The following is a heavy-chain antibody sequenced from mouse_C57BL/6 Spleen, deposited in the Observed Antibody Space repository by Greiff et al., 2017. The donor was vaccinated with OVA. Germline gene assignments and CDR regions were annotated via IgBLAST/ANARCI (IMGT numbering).Heavy chain of an antibody. CDR1: GYSITSGYY. V-gene: IGHV3-6*01. J-gene: IGHJ3*01. CDR2: ISYDGSN. Sequence: ESGPGLVKPSQSLSLTCSVTGYSITSGYYWNWIRQFPGNKLEWMGYISYDGSNNYNPSLKNRISITRDTSKNQFFLKLNSVTTEDTATYYCARDKGDYDEGAWFAYWGQGTLVTVSA. CDR3: ARDKGDYDEGAWFAY. D-gene: IGHD2-4*01.